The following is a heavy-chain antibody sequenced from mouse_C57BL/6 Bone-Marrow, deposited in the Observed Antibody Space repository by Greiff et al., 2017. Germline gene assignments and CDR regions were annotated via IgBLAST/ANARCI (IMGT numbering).Heavy chain of an antibody. Sequence: VQLQQSGPELVKPGASVKISCKASGYAFSSSWMNWVKQRPGKGLEWIGRIYPGDGDTNYNGKFKGKATLTADKSSSTAYMQLSSLTSEDSAVYYCARWGGNYGFCAYWGQGTLVTVAA. J-gene: IGHJ3*01. CDR1: GYAFSSSW. D-gene: IGHD2-1*01. CDR2: IYPGDGDT. CDR3: ARWGGNYGFCAY. V-gene: IGHV1-82*01.